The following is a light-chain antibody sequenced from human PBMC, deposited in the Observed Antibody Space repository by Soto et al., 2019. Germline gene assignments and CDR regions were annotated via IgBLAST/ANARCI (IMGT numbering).Light chain of an antibody. CDR3: MQALLPLT. J-gene: IGKJ4*01. Sequence: DIVMTQSPLSLPVTPGETASISCRSSQSLLHSNGYNYLDWYLQKPGQSPQLLIYLGSNRASGVPDRFSGSGSGTDFTLKISRVEAEDVGVYYCMQALLPLTFGGGTKVEIK. CDR1: QSLLHSNGYNY. V-gene: IGKV2-28*01. CDR2: LGS.